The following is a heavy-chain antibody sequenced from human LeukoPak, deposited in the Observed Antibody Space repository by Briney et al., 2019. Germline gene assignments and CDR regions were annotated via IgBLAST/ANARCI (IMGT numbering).Heavy chain of an antibody. CDR2: IHPIDSET. D-gene: IGHD1-7*01. V-gene: IGHV5-51*01. J-gene: IGHJ4*02. CDR3: ATWTYSHWFDY. CDR1: IYRINNFW. Sequence: AESLKISCKSSIYRINNFWIGWVRPRPGKGLEWMGNIHPIDSETMSSPSFERQVTISADKSITTAYLQWSSLRASDTAIYYCATWTYSHWFDYWGLGTLVTVSS.